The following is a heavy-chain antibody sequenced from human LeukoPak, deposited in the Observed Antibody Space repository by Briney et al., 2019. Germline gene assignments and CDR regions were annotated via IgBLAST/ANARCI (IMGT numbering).Heavy chain of an antibody. CDR3: AGKYYDFWSGSDY. D-gene: IGHD3-3*01. J-gene: IGHJ4*02. CDR1: GGSFSGYY. CDR2: INHSGST. Sequence: SETLSLTCAVYGGSFSGYYWSWIRQPPGKGLEWIGEINHSGSTNCNPSLKSRVTISVDTSKNQFSLKLSSVTAADTAVYYCAGKYYDFWSGSDYWGQGTLVTVSS. V-gene: IGHV4-34*01.